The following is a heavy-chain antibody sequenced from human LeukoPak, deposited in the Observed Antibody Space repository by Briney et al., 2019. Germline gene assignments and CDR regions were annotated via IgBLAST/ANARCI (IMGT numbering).Heavy chain of an antibody. J-gene: IGHJ4*02. Sequence: SVKVSCKASGGTFSSYTISWVRQAPGQGLEWMGRIIPILGIANYAQKFQGRVTITADKSTSTAYMEPSSLRSEDTAVYYCARDPGYSSGWYPFDYWGQGTLVTVSS. CDR2: IIPILGIA. CDR1: GGTFSSYT. V-gene: IGHV1-69*04. CDR3: ARDPGYSSGWYPFDY. D-gene: IGHD6-19*01.